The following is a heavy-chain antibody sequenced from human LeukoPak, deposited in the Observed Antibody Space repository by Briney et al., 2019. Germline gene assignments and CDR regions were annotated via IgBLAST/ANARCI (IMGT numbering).Heavy chain of an antibody. CDR1: GFTFSSYS. D-gene: IGHD3-10*01. CDR2: ISSSSSTI. V-gene: IGHV3-48*04. CDR3: ARDPPYGSRSDYFDY. J-gene: IGHJ4*02. Sequence: QTGGSLRLSCAASGFTFSSYSMNWVRQAPGKGLEWVSYISSSSSTIYYADSVKGRFTISRDNAKNSLYLQMNSLRAEDTAVYYCARDPPYGSRSDYFDYWGQGTLVTVSS.